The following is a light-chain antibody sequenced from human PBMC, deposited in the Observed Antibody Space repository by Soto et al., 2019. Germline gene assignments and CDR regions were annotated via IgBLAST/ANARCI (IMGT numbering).Light chain of an antibody. J-gene: IGLJ2*01. CDR1: NSNIGNNY. Sequence: QSALTQPPSVSAAPGQKVTISCSGSNSNIGNNYVSWYQQLPGAAPKLLIYDNNKRPSGIPDRFSGSKSGTSATLGITGLQTGDEADYYCGTWDSSLSAVFGGGTKVTVL. V-gene: IGLV1-51*01. CDR2: DNN. CDR3: GTWDSSLSAV.